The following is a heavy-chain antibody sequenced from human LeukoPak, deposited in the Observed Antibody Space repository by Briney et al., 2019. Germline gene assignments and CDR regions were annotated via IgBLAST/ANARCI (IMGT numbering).Heavy chain of an antibody. CDR1: GGSIRSGGYY. D-gene: IGHD5-24*01. CDR3: ARERDGYNPSWFDP. J-gene: IGHJ5*02. V-gene: IGHV4-31*03. Sequence: PSETLSLTCTVSGGSIRSGGYYWSWIRQHPGKGLEWIGYIYYSGSTYYNPSLKSRVTISVDTSKNQFSLKLSSVTAADTAVYYCARERDGYNPSWFDPWGQGTLVTVSS. CDR2: IYYSGST.